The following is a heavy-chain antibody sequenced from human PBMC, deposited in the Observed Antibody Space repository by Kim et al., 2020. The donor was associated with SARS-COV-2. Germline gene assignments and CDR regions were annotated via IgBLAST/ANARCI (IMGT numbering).Heavy chain of an antibody. Sequence: GGSLRLSCSASGFTFSSYAMSWVRQAPGKGLEWVSAISGSGGSTYYADSVKGRFTISRDNSKNTLYLQMNSLRAEDTAVYYCATAEGAAQPVYYYYGMDVWGQGTTVTVSS. CDR2: ISGSGGST. CDR1: GFTFSSYA. CDR3: ATAEGAAQPVYYYYGMDV. D-gene: IGHD2-15*01. V-gene: IGHV3-23*01. J-gene: IGHJ6*02.